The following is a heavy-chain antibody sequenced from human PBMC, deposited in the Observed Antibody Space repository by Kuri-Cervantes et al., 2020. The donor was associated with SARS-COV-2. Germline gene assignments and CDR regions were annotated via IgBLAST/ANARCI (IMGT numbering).Heavy chain of an antibody. CDR2: IYYSGST. J-gene: IGHJ3*02. CDR3: ARDLGIWRAFDI. CDR1: GGSISSDY. D-gene: IGHD3-16*01. Sequence: SCTVSGGSISSDYWSWIRQPPGKGLEWIGYIYYSGSTNYNPSLKSRVTISVDTSKNQFSLKLSSVTAADTAVYYCARDLGIWRAFDIWGQGTMVTVSS. V-gene: IGHV4-59*01.